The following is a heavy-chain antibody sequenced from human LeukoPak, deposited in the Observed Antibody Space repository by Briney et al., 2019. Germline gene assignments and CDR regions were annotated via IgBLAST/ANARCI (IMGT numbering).Heavy chain of an antibody. J-gene: IGHJ4*02. D-gene: IGHD7-27*01. CDR1: GGTFISYA. V-gene: IGHV1-69*10. CDR2: IIPIFGIA. CDR3: ARAAAQDELGHFDY. Sequence: GASVRDSSKASGGTFISYAISWVRQAPGQGLEWMGRIIPIFGIANYTQKFQGRVTITADKSTSTAYIELSSLRSEDTAVYYCARAAAQDELGHFDYWGQGTLVTVSS.